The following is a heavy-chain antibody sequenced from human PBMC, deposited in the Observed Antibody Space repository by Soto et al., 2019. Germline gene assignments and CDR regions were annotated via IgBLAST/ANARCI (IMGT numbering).Heavy chain of an antibody. D-gene: IGHD3-10*01. Sequence: GGSLRLSCAASGFTFSSYAMSWVRQAPGKGLEWVSAISGSGGSTYYADSVKDRFTISRDNSKNTLYLQMNSLRAEDTAVYQCVRDYYHISGSHYDIPLDSWGQGTLVTVSS. V-gene: IGHV3-23*01. J-gene: IGHJ4*02. CDR3: VRDYYHISGSHYDIPLDS. CDR2: ISGSGGST. CDR1: GFTFSSYA.